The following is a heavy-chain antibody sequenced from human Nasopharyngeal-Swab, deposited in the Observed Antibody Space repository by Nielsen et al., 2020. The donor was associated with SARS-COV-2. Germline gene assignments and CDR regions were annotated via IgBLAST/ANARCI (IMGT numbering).Heavy chain of an antibody. CDR2: ISYDGSNK. J-gene: IGHJ4*02. CDR3: ARPHSGSYYSYFDY. V-gene: IGHV3-30-3*01. D-gene: IGHD1-26*01. Sequence: GGSLRLSCAASGFTFSSYAMHWVRQAPGKGLEWVAVISYDGSNKYYADSVKGRFTISRDNSKNTLYLQMNSLRAEGTAVYYCARPHSGSYYSYFDYWGQGTLVTVSS. CDR1: GFTFSSYA.